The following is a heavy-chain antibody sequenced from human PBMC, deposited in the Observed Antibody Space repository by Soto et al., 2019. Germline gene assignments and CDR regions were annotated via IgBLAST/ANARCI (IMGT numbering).Heavy chain of an antibody. CDR3: AKLGPYDSSGYYRDY. D-gene: IGHD3-22*01. J-gene: IGHJ4*02. Sequence: PGGSLRLSCAASGFTFSSYGMHWVRQAPGKGLEWVAVISYDGSNKYYADSVKGRFTISRDNSKNTLYLQMNSLRAEDTAVYYCAKLGPYDSSGYYRDYWGQGTQVTVSS. CDR1: GFTFSSYG. V-gene: IGHV3-30*18. CDR2: ISYDGSNK.